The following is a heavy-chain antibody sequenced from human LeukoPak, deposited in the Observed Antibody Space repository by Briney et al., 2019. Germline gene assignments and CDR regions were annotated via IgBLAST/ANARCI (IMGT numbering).Heavy chain of an antibody. CDR1: GFTFSNYA. V-gene: IGHV3-23*01. CDR3: AKPSNAGIVGAHLDY. Sequence: PGGSLRLSCAASGFTFSNYAMSWVRQAPGKGLEWVSAISGSGATTFYADSVKGRFTISRDNSKNTLYLQMNSLRVEDTAVYYCAKPSNAGIVGAHLDYWGQGTLVTVSS. CDR2: ISGSGATT. D-gene: IGHD1-26*01. J-gene: IGHJ4*02.